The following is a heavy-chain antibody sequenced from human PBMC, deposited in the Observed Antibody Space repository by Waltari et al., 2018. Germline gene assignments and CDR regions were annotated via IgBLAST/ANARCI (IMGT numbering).Heavy chain of an antibody. CDR3: AKDSKQGGWYVGAFDI. D-gene: IGHD6-19*01. J-gene: IGHJ3*02. CDR1: GFTFSSYA. CDR2: ISGSGGST. V-gene: IGHV3-23*01. Sequence: EVQLLESGGGLVQPGGSLRLSCAASGFTFSSYAMSWVRQAPGKGLEWVSAISGSGGSTYYADSVKGRFTISRDNSKNTLYLQMNSLRAEDTAVYYCAKDSKQGGWYVGAFDILGQGTMVTVSS.